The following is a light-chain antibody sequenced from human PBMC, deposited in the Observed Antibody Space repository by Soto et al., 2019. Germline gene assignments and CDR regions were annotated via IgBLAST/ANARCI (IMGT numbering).Light chain of an antibody. Sequence: QSVLTQPPSASGTPGQRVTISCSGSSSNIGSNTVNWYQRLPGTAPKLLIYGNNQRPSGVPDRFSGSKSGTSASLAISGLQSEDEADYYCATWDDSLNGRVFDGGTKLTVL. V-gene: IGLV1-44*01. CDR2: GNN. J-gene: IGLJ2*01. CDR1: SSNIGSNT. CDR3: ATWDDSLNGRV.